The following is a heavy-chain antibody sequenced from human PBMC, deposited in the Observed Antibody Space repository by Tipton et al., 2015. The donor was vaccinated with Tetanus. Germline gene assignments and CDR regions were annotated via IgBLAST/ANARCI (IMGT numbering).Heavy chain of an antibody. V-gene: IGHV4-59*01. Sequence: LRLSCAVSGASISPYYWSWIRQPPGKGLEWIGSIHDSGTTNYNPSLKSRLTMSVDTSNNLFSLKLTSVTAADTAVYYCARVQLSSAFLKYNWLDPWGQGTLVTFAS. J-gene: IGHJ5*02. CDR1: GASISPYY. CDR3: ARVQLSSAFLKYNWLDP. D-gene: IGHD3-3*02. CDR2: IHDSGTT.